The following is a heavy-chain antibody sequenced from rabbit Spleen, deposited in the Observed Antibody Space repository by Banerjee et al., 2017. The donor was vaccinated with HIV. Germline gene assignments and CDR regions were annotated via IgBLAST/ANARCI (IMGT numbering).Heavy chain of an antibody. CDR1: GIDFSSYW. D-gene: IGHD1-1*01. J-gene: IGHJ4*01. Sequence: QQQLEESGGGLVKPGGTLTLTCKASGIDFSSYWMCWVRQAPGKGPEWIACINMVTGKSVYASWVSGRFIMSRTSSTTVTLQMTSLTAADTATYFCARDLPGVIGWNFGWWGQGTLVTVS. CDR2: INMVTGKS. V-gene: IGHV1S45*01. CDR3: ARDLPGVIGWNFGW.